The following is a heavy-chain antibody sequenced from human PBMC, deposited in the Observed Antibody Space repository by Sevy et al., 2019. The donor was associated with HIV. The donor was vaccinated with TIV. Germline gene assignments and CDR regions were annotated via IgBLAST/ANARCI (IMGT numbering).Heavy chain of an antibody. CDR1: GGSISTDS. J-gene: IGHJ6*02. D-gene: IGHD3-10*01. CDR2: IYSSGRT. Sequence: SETLSLTCTVSGGSISTDSWNWIRQPAGKGLEWLGRIYSSGRTNYNPALKSRVTMSVDTSKNQFSLKLRSVTAADTAVYYCARGARGGGVDVWGQGTTVTVSS. CDR3: ARGARGGGVDV. V-gene: IGHV4-4*07.